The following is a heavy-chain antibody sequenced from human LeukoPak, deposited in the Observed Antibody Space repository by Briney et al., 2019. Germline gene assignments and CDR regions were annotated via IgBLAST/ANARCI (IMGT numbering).Heavy chain of an antibody. CDR1: GFTFDDYA. J-gene: IGHJ4*02. D-gene: IGHD2-2*01. V-gene: IGHV3-11*01. CDR2: ISSSGSTI. Sequence: GGSLRLSCAASGFTFDDYAMHWIRQAPGKGLEWVSYISSSGSTIYYADSVKGRFTISRDNAKNSLYLQMNSLRAEDTAVYYCARVGDCSSSSCFWEYYFDYWGQGTLVTVSS. CDR3: ARVGDCSSSSCFWEYYFDY.